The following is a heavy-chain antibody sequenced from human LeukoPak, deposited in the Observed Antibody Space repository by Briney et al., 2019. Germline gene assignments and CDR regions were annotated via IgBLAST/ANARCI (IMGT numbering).Heavy chain of an antibody. CDR3: ARYCSSTSCYSEY. J-gene: IGHJ4*02. D-gene: IGHD2-2*01. CDR1: GYTFTRYY. V-gene: IGHV1-2*06. Sequence: ASVKVSFKSSGYTFTRYYKHWVRQAPGQGLEYMGRINPISGGTVYAQKFQGRVTMSRDTSITTAYMELTRLTSDDTAVYYCARYCSSTSCYSEYWGQGTLVTVSS. CDR2: INPISGGT.